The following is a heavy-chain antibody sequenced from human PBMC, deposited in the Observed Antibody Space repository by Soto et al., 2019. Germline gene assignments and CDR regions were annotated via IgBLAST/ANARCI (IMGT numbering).Heavy chain of an antibody. D-gene: IGHD2-15*01. CDR1: GLTNTGKY. Sequence: KVSWKYSGLTNTGKYGQWVRQDPGQGLEWMGWINPNSGGTNYAQKFQGRVTMTRDTTISTAYMELSRLRSDDTAMYYCARSGRNGYYGLGVCGQATTV. CDR3: ARSGRNGYYGLGV. J-gene: IGHJ6*02. CDR2: INPNSGGT. V-gene: IGHV1-2*02.